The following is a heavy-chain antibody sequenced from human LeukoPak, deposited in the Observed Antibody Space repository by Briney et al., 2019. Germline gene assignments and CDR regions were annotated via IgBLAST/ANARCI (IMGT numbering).Heavy chain of an antibody. CDR1: GGSISSYY. J-gene: IGHJ4*02. CDR2: LYYSGIT. Sequence: SETLSLTCTVSGGSISSYYWSWVRQPPGKGLEWIGYLYYSGITNYNPSFKSRVTISVDTSKNQFSLKLNSVTAADTAVYYCASFSGSYYDDWGQGTLVTVSS. CDR3: ASFSGSYYDD. V-gene: IGHV4-59*01. D-gene: IGHD1-26*01.